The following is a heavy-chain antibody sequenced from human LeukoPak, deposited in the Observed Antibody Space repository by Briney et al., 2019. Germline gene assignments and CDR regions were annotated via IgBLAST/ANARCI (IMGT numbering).Heavy chain of an antibody. CDR1: GSTFNTYA. V-gene: IGHV3-30*14. CDR3: ARDANWGSTDY. D-gene: IGHD7-27*01. CDR2: ISYDGSNK. J-gene: IGHJ4*02. Sequence: PGRSLRLSCAASGSTFNTYAMHWVRQAPGKGLEWVAVISYDGSNKFYADSVKGRFTISRDNSKNTLYVQMNSLRAEDTAVYYCARDANWGSTDYWGQGTLVIVSS.